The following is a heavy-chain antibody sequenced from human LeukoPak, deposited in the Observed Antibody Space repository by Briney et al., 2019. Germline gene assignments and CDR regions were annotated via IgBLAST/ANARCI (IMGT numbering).Heavy chain of an antibody. V-gene: IGHV3-23*01. CDR1: GFTFSSYA. Sequence: GGSLRLSCAASGFTFSSYAMSWVRQAPGKGLEWVSAISGSGGSTYYADSVKGRFTISRDNSKNTLYLQMNSLRAEDTAVYYCAKDCLGRDGAVVAATDRCRNGYWGQGTLVTVSS. J-gene: IGHJ4*02. CDR2: ISGSGGST. D-gene: IGHD2-15*01. CDR3: AKDCLGRDGAVVAATDRCRNGY.